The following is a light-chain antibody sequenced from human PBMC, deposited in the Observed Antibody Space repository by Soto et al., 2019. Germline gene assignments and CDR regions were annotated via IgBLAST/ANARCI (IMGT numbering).Light chain of an antibody. Sequence: EIVMTQSPDSLSVSPGERAALSCRASESISTDLAGYQQKPGQAPRLLIYDASNRATGIPARFIGSGSGTDFTLTISSLEPEDFAVYYCQQRSNWPPKITFGQGTRLEIK. CDR3: QQRSNWPPKIT. V-gene: IGKV3-11*01. CDR2: DAS. J-gene: IGKJ5*01. CDR1: ESISTD.